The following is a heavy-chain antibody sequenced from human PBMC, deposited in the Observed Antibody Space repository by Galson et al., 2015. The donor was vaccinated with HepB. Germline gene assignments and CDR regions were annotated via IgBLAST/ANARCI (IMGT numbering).Heavy chain of an antibody. J-gene: IGHJ3*02. CDR1: GYTFTSYH. CDR2: INPSGGST. CDR3: ARDHLGGMIVVRIGAFDI. Sequence: SVKVSCKASGYTFTSYHMHWVRQAPGQGLEWMGIINPSGGSTSYAQKFQGRVTMTRDTSTSTVYMELSSLRSEDTAVYYCARDHLGGMIVVRIGAFDIWGQGTMVTVSS. D-gene: IGHD3-22*01. V-gene: IGHV1-46*03.